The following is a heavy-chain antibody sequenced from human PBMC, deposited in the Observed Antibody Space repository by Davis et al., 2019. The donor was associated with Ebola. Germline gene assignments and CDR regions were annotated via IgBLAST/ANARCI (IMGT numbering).Heavy chain of an antibody. Sequence: GESLKISCAASGFTFSSYGMHWVRQAPGKGLEWVAVISYDGSNKYYADSVKGRFTISRDNSKNTPYLQMNSLRAEDTAVYYCARLFGGISDSGWYYYGMDVWGQGTTVTVSS. CDR1: GFTFSSYG. J-gene: IGHJ6*02. CDR2: ISYDGSNK. CDR3: ARLFGGISDSGWYYYGMDV. V-gene: IGHV3-30*03. D-gene: IGHD3-10*01.